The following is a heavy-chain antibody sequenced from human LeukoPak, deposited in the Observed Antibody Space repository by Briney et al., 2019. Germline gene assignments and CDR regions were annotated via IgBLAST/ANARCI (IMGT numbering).Heavy chain of an antibody. D-gene: IGHD5-12*01. CDR1: GASISSSNYY. J-gene: IGHJ4*02. CDR2: IYSSGNT. Sequence: SETLSLTCTVSGASISSSNYYWGWVRQSPGKGLEWIGNIYSSGNTYYNASLKSRVTMYIDTSKNQFSLKLSSVTAADTAMYYCAKSNGYGLIDYWGQGTLVTVSS. CDR3: AKSNGYGLIDY. V-gene: IGHV4-39*01.